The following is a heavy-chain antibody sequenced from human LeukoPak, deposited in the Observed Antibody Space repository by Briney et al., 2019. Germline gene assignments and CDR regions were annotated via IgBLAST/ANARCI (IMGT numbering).Heavy chain of an antibody. Sequence: PGGSLRLSCAASGFTFSSYAMSWVRQAPGKGLEWVSAISGSGGSTYYADSVKGRFTISRDNSKNTLYLQMNSLRAEDTAVYYCARGNISSSWSLFDYWGQGTLVTVSS. CDR1: GFTFSSYA. D-gene: IGHD6-6*01. CDR3: ARGNISSSWSLFDY. CDR2: ISGSGGST. V-gene: IGHV3-23*01. J-gene: IGHJ4*02.